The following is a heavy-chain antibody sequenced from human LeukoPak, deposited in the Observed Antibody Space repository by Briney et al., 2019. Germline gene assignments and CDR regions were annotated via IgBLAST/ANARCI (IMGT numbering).Heavy chain of an antibody. J-gene: IGHJ4*02. V-gene: IGHV4-39*07. CDR3: ARNPVAAPQYYFDY. Sequence: SETLSLTCTVSGGSISSSSYYWGWIRQPPGKGLEWIGGIYYSGSTYYNPSLKSRVTISVDTSKNQFSLKLSSVTAADTAVYYCARNPVAAPQYYFDYWGQGTLVTVSS. D-gene: IGHD2-15*01. CDR1: GGSISSSSYY. CDR2: IYYSGST.